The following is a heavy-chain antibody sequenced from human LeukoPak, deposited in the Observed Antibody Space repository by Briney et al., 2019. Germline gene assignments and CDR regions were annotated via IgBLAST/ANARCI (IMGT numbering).Heavy chain of an antibody. CDR1: GYTFTGYY. CDR2: INPNSGGT. D-gene: IGHD5-18*01. Sequence: ASVTVSCKASGYTFTGYYMHWVRQAPGQGLEWMGWINPNSGGTNYAQKFQGRVTMTRDTSISTAYMELSRLRSDDTAVYYCARDQSGYSYGNHYYYMDVWGKGTTVTISS. V-gene: IGHV1-2*02. J-gene: IGHJ6*03. CDR3: ARDQSGYSYGNHYYYMDV.